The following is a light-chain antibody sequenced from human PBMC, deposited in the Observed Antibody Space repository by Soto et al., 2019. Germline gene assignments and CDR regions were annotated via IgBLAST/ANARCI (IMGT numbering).Light chain of an antibody. J-gene: IGKJ5*01. Sequence: IVMTQSPVTLSVSPGERATLSCRASQSVNNNLAWYQQKPGQAPRLLIYDASTRATGIPARFSGSGSGTEFTLNISSLLSEDFAVYYCQQYNNWPITFGQGTRLEIK. CDR2: DAS. CDR3: QQYNNWPIT. V-gene: IGKV3-15*01. CDR1: QSVNNN.